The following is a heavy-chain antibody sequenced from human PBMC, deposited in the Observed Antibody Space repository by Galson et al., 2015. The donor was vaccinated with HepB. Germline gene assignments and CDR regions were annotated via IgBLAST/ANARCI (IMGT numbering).Heavy chain of an antibody. CDR3: AREGPGSYFLHP. CDR1: GSPVRRTY. D-gene: IGHD3-10*01. V-gene: IGHV3-53*01. CDR2: IYGGGTT. Sequence: SLRLSCAVAGSPVRRTYMSWVRQAPGKGLEWVSLIYGGGTTYYADPVKGRFTISRDSSKNMLYLQMNSLRVEDTAFYYCAREGPGSYFLHPWGQGTLVTVSS. J-gene: IGHJ5*02.